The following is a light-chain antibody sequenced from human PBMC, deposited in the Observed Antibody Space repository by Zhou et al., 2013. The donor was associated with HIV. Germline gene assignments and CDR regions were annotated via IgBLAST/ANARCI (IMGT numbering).Light chain of an antibody. CDR1: QSVKTN. CDR3: QQYDTWPPT. CDR2: AAS. V-gene: IGKV3-15*01. J-gene: IGKJ2*01. Sequence: EIVMTQSPVTLSVSPGITATLSCKASQSVKTNFAWYRQRPGQPPTLLIHAASTRATGVPARFSGSGSETEFTLTITGLQAEDFAVYFCQQYDTWPPTFGQGT.